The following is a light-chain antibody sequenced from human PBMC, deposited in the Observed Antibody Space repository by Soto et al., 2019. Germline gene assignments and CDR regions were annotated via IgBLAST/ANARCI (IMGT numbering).Light chain of an antibody. J-gene: IGKJ1*01. CDR3: QHYNSYSGA. CDR2: KAS. Sequence: DIQMTQSPSTLSGSEGDRVTITCRASQTISSWLAWYQQKPGKAPKLLIYKASTLKSGVPSRFSGSGSGTEFTLTISSLQPDDFATYYCQHYNSYSGAFGQGSKV. V-gene: IGKV1-5*03. CDR1: QTISSW.